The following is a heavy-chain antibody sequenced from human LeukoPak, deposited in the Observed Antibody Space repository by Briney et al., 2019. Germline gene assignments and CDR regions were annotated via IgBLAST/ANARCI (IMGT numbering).Heavy chain of an antibody. CDR1: GFTFSSYW. D-gene: IGHD1-26*01. J-gene: IGHJ4*02. CDR2: INSDGSST. Sequence: GGSLRLSSAASGFTFSSYWMHWVLHAPGKGLVWVSRINSDGSSTTYADSVKGRFTISRDNAKNTLYLQMNSLRAEDTAVYYCARGMGANYGYYWGQGTLVTVSS. CDR3: ARGMGANYGYY. V-gene: IGHV3-74*01.